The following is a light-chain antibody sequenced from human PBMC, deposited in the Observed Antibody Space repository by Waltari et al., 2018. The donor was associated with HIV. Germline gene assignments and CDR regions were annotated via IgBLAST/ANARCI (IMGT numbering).Light chain of an antibody. J-gene: IGLJ2*01. V-gene: IGLV2-14*01. CDR3: SSYTSRSTRVV. CDR2: EVS. Sequence: QSALTQPASVSGSPGQSITISCTGTSSDVSGYNYVAWYQHHPGKAPNLMIYEVSNRPAGVSNRFSGSKSGTTAALTISGLQAEDEADYYCSSYTSRSTRVVFGGGTKLTVL. CDR1: SSDVSGYNY.